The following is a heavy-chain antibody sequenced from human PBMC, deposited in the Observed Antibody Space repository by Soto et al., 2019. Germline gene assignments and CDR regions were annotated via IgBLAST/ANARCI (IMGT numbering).Heavy chain of an antibody. CDR3: ARSEATGLDY. J-gene: IGHJ4*02. Sequence: QVQLQESGPRLVKPSGTLSLTCTVSGGSMSSSNWWNWVRQSPGKGLEWIGEAHHSGRTNYNPSLKSRVTISVDKSKNHFSLKLSSVTAADTAVYYCARSEATGLDYWGQGTLVIVSS. CDR1: GGSMSSSNW. D-gene: IGHD1-26*01. V-gene: IGHV4-4*02. CDR2: AHHSGRT.